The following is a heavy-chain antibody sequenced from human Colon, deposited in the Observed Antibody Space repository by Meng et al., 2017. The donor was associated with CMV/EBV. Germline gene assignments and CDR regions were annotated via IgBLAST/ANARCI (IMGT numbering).Heavy chain of an antibody. CDR1: GFTVSSYY. Sequence: LSLTCAASGFTVSSYYMSWVRQAAGKGLEWVSVIYSGGSTYYADSVKGRFTISRDNSKNTLYLQMNSLRAEDTAVYYCASSVTGRYWGQGTLVTVSS. V-gene: IGHV3-66*02. J-gene: IGHJ4*02. CDR2: IYSGGST. CDR3: ASSVTGRY. D-gene: IGHD3-10*01.